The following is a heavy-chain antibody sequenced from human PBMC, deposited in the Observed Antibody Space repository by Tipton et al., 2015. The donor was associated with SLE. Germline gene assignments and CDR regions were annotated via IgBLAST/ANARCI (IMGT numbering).Heavy chain of an antibody. D-gene: IGHD5-18*01. J-gene: IGHJ5*02. CDR1: GGSVSSGSYY. CDR2: IYYSGST. V-gene: IGHV4-61*01. Sequence: LRLSCTVSGGSVSSGSYYWSWIRQPPGKGLEWIGYIYYSGSTNYNPSLKSRVTISVDTSKNQFSLKLSSVTAADTAVYYCARGYSYGYNWFDPWGQGTLVTVSS. CDR3: ARGYSYGYNWFDP.